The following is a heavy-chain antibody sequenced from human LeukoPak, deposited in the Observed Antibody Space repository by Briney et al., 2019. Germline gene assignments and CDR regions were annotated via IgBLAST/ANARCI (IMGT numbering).Heavy chain of an antibody. CDR1: GFTFSSYA. V-gene: IGHV3-23*01. J-gene: IGHJ4*02. CDR3: AKGNYYIDSSGYFHFDY. Sequence: GGSLRLSCAASGFTFSSYAMSWVRQAPGKGLEWVSSISGSGNRTYYADSVKGRFTISRDNSKNTLYLQMNSLRAEDTAVYYCAKGNYYIDSSGYFHFDYWGQGTLVTVSS. CDR2: ISGSGNRT. D-gene: IGHD3-22*01.